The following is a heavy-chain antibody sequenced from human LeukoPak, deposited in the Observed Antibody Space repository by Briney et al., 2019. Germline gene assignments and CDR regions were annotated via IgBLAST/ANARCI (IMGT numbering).Heavy chain of an antibody. CDR3: ARVGYGDPGLDY. V-gene: IGHV3-11*01. J-gene: IGHJ4*02. D-gene: IGHD4-17*01. CDR1: GGSISSSSYY. Sequence: LSLTCTVSGGSISSSSYYMSWIRQAPGKGLEWVSYISSSGGTIYYADSVKGRFTISRDNAKNSLYLQMNSLRAEDTAVYYCARVGYGDPGLDYWGQGTLVTVSS. CDR2: ISSSGGTI.